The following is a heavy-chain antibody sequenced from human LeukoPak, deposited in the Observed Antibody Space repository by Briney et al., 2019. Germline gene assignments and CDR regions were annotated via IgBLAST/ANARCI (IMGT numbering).Heavy chain of an antibody. V-gene: IGHV3-23*01. CDR2: ISGSGGTT. Sequence: GGSLRLSCAASGFTFSSYAMTWVRQAPGKGLEWVSAISGSGGTTYYADSVKGRFTISRDNSKNMLYLQMNSLRADDTAVYYCARGLQEYTYGFDYWGQGTLVTVSS. D-gene: IGHD5-18*01. CDR3: ARGLQEYTYGFDY. CDR1: GFTFSSYA. J-gene: IGHJ4*02.